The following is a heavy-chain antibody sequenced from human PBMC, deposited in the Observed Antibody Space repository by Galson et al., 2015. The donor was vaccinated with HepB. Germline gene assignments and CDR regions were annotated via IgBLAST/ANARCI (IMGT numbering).Heavy chain of an antibody. CDR3: ARDKTVQLERGDY. V-gene: IGHV3-48*04. CDR1: GFTFSSYS. CDR2: ISSSSSTI. J-gene: IGHJ4*02. Sequence: SLRLSCAASGFTFSSYSMNWVRQAPGKGLEWISYISSSSSTIYYADSVKGRFTISRDNAKNSLYLQMNSLRAEDTAVYYCARDKTVQLERGDYWGQGTLVTVSS. D-gene: IGHD1-1*01.